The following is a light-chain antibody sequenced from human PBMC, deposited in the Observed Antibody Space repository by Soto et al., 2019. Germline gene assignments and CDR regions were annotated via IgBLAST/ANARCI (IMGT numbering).Light chain of an antibody. Sequence: EIVLTQSPGTLSLSPGERATLSCRASQSVSSSYLAWYQQKPGQAPRLLIYGASSRATGIPARFSGSGSGTDFTLTISSLEPEDFAVYYCQHRSVWPVSFGQGTRLEI. CDR3: QHRSVWPVS. V-gene: IGKV3D-20*02. CDR1: QSVSSSY. CDR2: GAS. J-gene: IGKJ5*01.